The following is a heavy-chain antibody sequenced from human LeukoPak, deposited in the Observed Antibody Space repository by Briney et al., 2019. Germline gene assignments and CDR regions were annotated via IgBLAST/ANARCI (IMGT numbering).Heavy chain of an antibody. Sequence: PGGSLRLSCAASGFTFSSYGMHWVRQAPGKGLEWVAVISYDGSNKYYADSVKGRLTISRDNSKNTLYLQMNSLRAEDTAVYYCAKFGQQLVPDYWGQGTLVTVSS. CDR2: ISYDGSNK. J-gene: IGHJ4*02. V-gene: IGHV3-30*18. CDR3: AKFGQQLVPDY. CDR1: GFTFSSYG. D-gene: IGHD6-13*01.